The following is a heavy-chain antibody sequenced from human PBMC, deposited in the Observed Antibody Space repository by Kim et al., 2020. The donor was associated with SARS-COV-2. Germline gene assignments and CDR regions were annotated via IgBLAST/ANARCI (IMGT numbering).Heavy chain of an antibody. V-gene: IGHV1-69*13. J-gene: IGHJ4*02. CDR2: IITIFGTA. D-gene: IGHD6-19*01. Sequence: SVKVSCKASGGTFSSYAISWVRQAPGQGLEWMGGIITIFGTANYAQKFQGRVTITADESTSTAYLELSSLRYEDTAVYYCARAEGSGWSCWGQGTPVTDSP. CDR1: GGTFSSYA. CDR3: ARAEGSGWSC.